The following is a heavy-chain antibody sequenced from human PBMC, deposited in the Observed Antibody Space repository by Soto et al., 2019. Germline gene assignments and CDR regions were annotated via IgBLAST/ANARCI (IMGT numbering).Heavy chain of an antibody. CDR2: IYYSGST. Sequence: SETLSLTCTVSGRSISSGDYYWSWIRQPPGKGLEWIGYIYYSGSTYYNPSLKSRVTISVDTSKNQFSLKLSSVTAADTAAFYCAREYSSSPPYYFDYWGQGTLVTVSS. J-gene: IGHJ4*02. CDR3: AREYSSSPPYYFDY. D-gene: IGHD6-6*01. V-gene: IGHV4-30-4*01. CDR1: GRSISSGDYY.